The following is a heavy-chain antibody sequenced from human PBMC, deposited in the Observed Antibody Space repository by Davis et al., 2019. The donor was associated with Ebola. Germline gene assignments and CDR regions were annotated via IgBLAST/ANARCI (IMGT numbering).Heavy chain of an antibody. V-gene: IGHV4-59*01. Sequence: SETLSLTCTASGGSISSYYGSWIRQPPGKGLEWIGYIYYSGSTNYNPSLKSRVTISVDTSKNQFSLKLSSVTAADTAVYYCARAYYDILTGQYYYGMDVWGKGTTVTVSS. CDR1: GGSISSYY. CDR2: IYYSGST. CDR3: ARAYYDILTGQYYYGMDV. D-gene: IGHD3-9*01. J-gene: IGHJ6*04.